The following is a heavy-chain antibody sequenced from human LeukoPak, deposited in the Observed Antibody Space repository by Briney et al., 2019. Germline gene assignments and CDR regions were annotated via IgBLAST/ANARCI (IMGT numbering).Heavy chain of an antibody. Sequence: GGSLRLSCAASGFTVSSNYMSWVRQAPGKGLEWVSVIYSGGSTYYADSVKGRFTISRHNSKNTLYLQMNSLRAEDTAVYYCARVGGCSGGSCYPTPLYFDYWGQGTLVTVSS. CDR3: ARVGGCSGGSCYPTPLYFDY. CDR2: IYSGGST. CDR1: GFTVSSNY. D-gene: IGHD2-15*01. J-gene: IGHJ4*02. V-gene: IGHV3-53*04.